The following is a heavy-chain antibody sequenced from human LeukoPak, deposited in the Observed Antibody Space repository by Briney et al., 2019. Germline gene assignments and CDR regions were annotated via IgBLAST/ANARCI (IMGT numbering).Heavy chain of an antibody. Sequence: ASVKVSCKALGYTFTDHYFHWLRQAPGQGLEWMGWIHPGRGDTNYAQKFQGRVSLTRDTSISTAYMELSRLTSDDTAVYYCARDHNWGPDYWGQGTLVSVSS. CDR1: GYTFTDHY. D-gene: IGHD7-27*01. J-gene: IGHJ4*02. V-gene: IGHV1-2*02. CDR3: ARDHNWGPDY. CDR2: IHPGRGDT.